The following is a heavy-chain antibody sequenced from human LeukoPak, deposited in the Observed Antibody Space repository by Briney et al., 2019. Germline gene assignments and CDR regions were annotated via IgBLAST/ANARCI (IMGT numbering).Heavy chain of an antibody. CDR2: IWYDGSNK. V-gene: IGHV3-33*01. CDR3: ARDLPSIAARAFDY. J-gene: IGHJ4*02. D-gene: IGHD6-6*01. Sequence: GGSLRLSCAASGFTFSSYGMHWVRQAPGKGLEWVAVIWYDGSNKYYVDSVKGRFTISRDNSKNTLYLQMNSLRAEDTAVYYCARDLPSIAARAFDYWGQGTLVTVSS. CDR1: GFTFSSYG.